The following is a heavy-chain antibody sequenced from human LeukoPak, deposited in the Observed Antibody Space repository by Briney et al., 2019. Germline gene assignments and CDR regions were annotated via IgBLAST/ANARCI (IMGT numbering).Heavy chain of an antibody. V-gene: IGHV1-18*01. D-gene: IGHD1-26*01. CDR1: GYTFTSNG. CDR2: IIAYNGNT. CDR3: ARDVVGASTRSYYYYMDV. J-gene: IGHJ6*03. Sequence: GASVKLSRKSSGYTFTSNGISWVRHAPGQGLERMGGIIAYNGNTNYAQKLQGRVTMNTDTAKSTAYMELRSLRSDDTAVYYCARDVVGASTRSYYYYMDVWGKGTTVTISS.